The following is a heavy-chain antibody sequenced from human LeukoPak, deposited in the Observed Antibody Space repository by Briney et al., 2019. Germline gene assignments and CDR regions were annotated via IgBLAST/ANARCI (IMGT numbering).Heavy chain of an antibody. D-gene: IGHD1-26*01. CDR1: GGSISSGSYY. Sequence: PSQTLSLTCTVSGGSISSGSYYWSWIRQPAGKGLEWIGRIYTSGSTNYNPSLKSRVTISVDTSKNQFSLKLSSVTAADTAVYYCEHSGTRDYYYGMDVWGQGTTVTVSS. V-gene: IGHV4-61*02. J-gene: IGHJ6*02. CDR2: IYTSGST. CDR3: EHSGTRDYYYGMDV.